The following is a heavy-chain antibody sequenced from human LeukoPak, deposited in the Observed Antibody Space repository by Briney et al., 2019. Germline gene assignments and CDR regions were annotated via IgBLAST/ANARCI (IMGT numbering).Heavy chain of an antibody. CDR3: TTVQGN. Sequence: PGGSLRLSCEGSGFTFRHAWLSWVRQAPGKGREWVGQIRSISDGGTTEYTAPVKGRFSISREDSKNTLYLQMNSLRTEDTAVYYCTTVQGNWGQGTLVTVSS. CDR1: GFTFRHAW. J-gene: IGHJ1*01. V-gene: IGHV3-15*05. CDR2: IRSISDGGTT.